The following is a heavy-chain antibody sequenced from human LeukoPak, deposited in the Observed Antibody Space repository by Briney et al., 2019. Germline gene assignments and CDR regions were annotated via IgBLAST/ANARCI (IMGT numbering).Heavy chain of an antibody. CDR2: ISASGVGT. D-gene: IGHD7-27*01. CDR1: GFTFSSSD. CDR3: ARDQNWEEAY. J-gene: IGHJ4*02. V-gene: IGHV3-23*01. Sequence: GGTLRLSCAASGFTFSSSDMSWFRQAPGKGLEWVSVISASGVGTNYADSVKGRFTISRDNSKNTLSLQMHSVRVEDTAVYYCARDQNWEEAYWGQGILVTVSS.